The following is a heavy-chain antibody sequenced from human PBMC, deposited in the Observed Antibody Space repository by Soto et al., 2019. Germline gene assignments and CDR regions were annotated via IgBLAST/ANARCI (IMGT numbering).Heavy chain of an antibody. CDR2: SKTRLDGGAA. D-gene: IGHD3-22*01. J-gene: IGHJ4*02. V-gene: IGHV3-15*01. Sequence: GGSLRLSCAASGFTFSNAWMSWVRQAPGKGLEWLGRSKTRLDGGAADYAAPVKGRFTISRDDSKNTLYLQMNSLETEDTAVYYCTTAGLLAVSHAYWGQGTLVTVSS. CDR1: GFTFSNAW. CDR3: TTAGLLAVSHAY.